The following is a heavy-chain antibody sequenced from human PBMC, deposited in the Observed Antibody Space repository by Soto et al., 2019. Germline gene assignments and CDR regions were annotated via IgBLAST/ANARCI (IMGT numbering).Heavy chain of an antibody. V-gene: IGHV3-23*01. J-gene: IGHJ4*02. Sequence: GGSLRLSCAASGFTFSSYAMSWVRQAPGKGLEWVSAISGSGGSTYYADSVKGRFTISRDNSKNTLYLQMNSLRAEDTAVYYCAKGNDHIWGSFTLPIDYWGQGTLVTFSS. CDR1: GFTFSSYA. CDR2: ISGSGGST. D-gene: IGHD3-16*01. CDR3: AKGNDHIWGSFTLPIDY.